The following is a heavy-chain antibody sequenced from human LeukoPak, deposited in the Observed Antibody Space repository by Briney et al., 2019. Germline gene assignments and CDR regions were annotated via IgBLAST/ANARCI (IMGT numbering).Heavy chain of an antibody. V-gene: IGHV3-7*01. CDR1: GFTFSSYW. CDR3: ASGKIGSPEDY. D-gene: IGHD3-10*01. J-gene: IGHJ4*02. Sequence: GGSLRLSFAASGFTFSSYWMSWVRQAPGKGLEWVANIKQDGSEKYYVDSVKGRFTISRDNAKNSLYLQMNSLRAEDTAVYYCASGKIGSPEDYWGQGTLVTVSS. CDR2: IKQDGSEK.